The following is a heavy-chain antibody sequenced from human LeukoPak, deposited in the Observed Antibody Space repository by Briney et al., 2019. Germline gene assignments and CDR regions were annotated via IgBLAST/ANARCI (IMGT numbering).Heavy chain of an antibody. CDR3: ARHLYSSSWFYI. Sequence: SETLSLTCTVSGGSISSSSYYWGWIRQPPGKGLEWIGSIYYSGSTYYNPSLKSRVTISVDTSKNQFSLKLSSVTAADTAVYYCARHLYSSSWFYIWGQGTMVTVSS. V-gene: IGHV4-39*01. CDR2: IYYSGST. CDR1: GGSISSSSYY. D-gene: IGHD6-13*01. J-gene: IGHJ3*02.